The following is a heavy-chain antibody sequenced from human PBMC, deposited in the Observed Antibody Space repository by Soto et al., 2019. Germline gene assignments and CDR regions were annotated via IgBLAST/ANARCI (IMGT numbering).Heavy chain of an antibody. D-gene: IGHD5-18*01. J-gene: IGHJ4*02. CDR2: IYYRGSA. Sequence: PSETLSLTCTVSCGSISSSDYYWGWIRQPPGKGLEWIGNIYYRGSASYNQTLKSRVTISVDTSKKQDSQKLSSVTAADTAEKHCVSGYPWVGFDYWGQGTLVTVSS. CDR3: VSGYPWVGFDY. CDR1: CGSISSSDYY. V-gene: IGHV4-39*01.